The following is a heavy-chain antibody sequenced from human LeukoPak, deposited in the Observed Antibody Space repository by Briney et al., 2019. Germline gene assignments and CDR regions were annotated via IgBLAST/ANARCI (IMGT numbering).Heavy chain of an antibody. CDR2: IKQDANEK. Sequence: TGGSLRLSCAASGFTFSTYWMSWVRQAPGKGLEWVANIKQDANEKYYVDSVKGRFTISRDNAKNSLYLQMNSLRAEDTAVYYCARVASGASCYWGYWGQGTLVTVSS. J-gene: IGHJ4*02. CDR1: GFTFSTYW. CDR3: ARVASGASCYWGY. D-gene: IGHD2-15*01. V-gene: IGHV3-7*01.